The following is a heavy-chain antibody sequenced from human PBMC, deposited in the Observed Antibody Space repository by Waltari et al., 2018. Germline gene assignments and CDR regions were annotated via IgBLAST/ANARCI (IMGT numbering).Heavy chain of an antibody. D-gene: IGHD2-2*01. Sequence: EVQLVESGGGLVKPGGSLRLSCAASGFTFSNAWMSWVRQAPGKGLEWVGRIKSKTDGGTTDYAAPVKGRFTISRDDSKNTLYLQMNSLKTEDTAVYYCTRRYCSSTSCQVDYWGQGTLVTVSS. J-gene: IGHJ4*02. CDR2: IKSKTDGGTT. CDR1: GFTFSNAW. V-gene: IGHV3-15*01. CDR3: TRRYCSSTSCQVDY.